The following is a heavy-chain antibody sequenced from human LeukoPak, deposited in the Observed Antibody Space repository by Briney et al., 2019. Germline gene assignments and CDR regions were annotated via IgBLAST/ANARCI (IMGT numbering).Heavy chain of an antibody. V-gene: IGHV1-69*05. CDR3: ARAIVVVPAAIWDAFDI. Sequence: SVKVSCKASGGTFSSYAISWVRQAPGQGLEWMGGIIPIFGTANYAQKFQGRVTITTDESTSTAYMELSSLRSEDTAVYYCARAIVVVPAAIWDAFDIWGQGTMVTVSS. CDR2: IIPIFGTA. CDR1: GGTFSSYA. D-gene: IGHD2-2*01. J-gene: IGHJ3*02.